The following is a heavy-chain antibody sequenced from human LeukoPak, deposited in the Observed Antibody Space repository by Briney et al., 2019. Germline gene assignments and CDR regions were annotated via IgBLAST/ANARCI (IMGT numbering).Heavy chain of an antibody. Sequence: ASVKVSCKASGGTFSSYAIRWVRQAPGQGLEWMGWIIPIFGTANYAQKFQERVTITGDESTSTAYMELSSLRSEDRAVYYCARGRSSSWPKRNWFDPWGQGTLVTVSS. CDR2: IIPIFGTA. CDR1: GGTFSSYA. D-gene: IGHD6-13*01. CDR3: ARGRSSSWPKRNWFDP. J-gene: IGHJ5*02. V-gene: IGHV1-69*13.